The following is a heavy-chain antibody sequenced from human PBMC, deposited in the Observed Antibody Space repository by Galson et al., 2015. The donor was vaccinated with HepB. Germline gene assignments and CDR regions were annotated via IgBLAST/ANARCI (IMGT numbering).Heavy chain of an antibody. D-gene: IGHD3-3*01. J-gene: IGHJ6*03. CDR2: FYSGGLT. V-gene: IGHV3-53*01. CDR1: GFTVSSNY. Sequence: SLRLSCAVSGFTVSSNYLSWVRQAPGKGLEWVSVFYSGGLTYYADSAKGRSSISRDDSKNTLYLQMNSLRAEDTAVYYCARDFAAAAVYYMDVWGKGTTVTVSS. CDR3: ARDFAAAAVYYMDV.